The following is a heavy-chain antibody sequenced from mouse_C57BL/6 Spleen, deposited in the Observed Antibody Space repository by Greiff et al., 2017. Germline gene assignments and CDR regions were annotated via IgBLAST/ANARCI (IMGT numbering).Heavy chain of an antibody. Sequence: DVQLQESGPGLVKPSPSLSLTCSVTGYSITSGYYWNWIRQFPGNKLEWMGYISYDGNNNYNPSLKNRISITRDTSKNQFFLKLNSVTTEDTATYYCAREVYYSNYYYYAMDYWGQGTSVTVSS. CDR3: AREVYYSNYYYYAMDY. V-gene: IGHV3-6*01. J-gene: IGHJ4*01. D-gene: IGHD2-5*01. CDR1: GYSITSGYY. CDR2: ISYDGNN.